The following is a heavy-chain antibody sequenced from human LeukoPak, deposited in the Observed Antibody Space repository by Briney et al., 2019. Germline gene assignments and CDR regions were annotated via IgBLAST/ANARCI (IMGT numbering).Heavy chain of an antibody. J-gene: IGHJ4*02. CDR1: GFTVSSNH. V-gene: IGHV3-53*01. Sequence: GGSLRLSCAASGFTVSSNHMSWVRQGPGKGLEWVSVIYSGGSTYYADSVKGRFTISRDNSKNTLYLQMNSLRAEDTAVYYCASHSSSWYGFDYWGQGTLVTVS. CDR2: IYSGGST. CDR3: ASHSSSWYGFDY. D-gene: IGHD6-13*01.